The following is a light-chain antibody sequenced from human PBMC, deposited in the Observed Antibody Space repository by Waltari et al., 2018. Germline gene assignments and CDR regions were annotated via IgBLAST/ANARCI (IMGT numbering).Light chain of an antibody. V-gene: IGLV2-11*01. CDR1: SSDIGGYNY. CDR2: EVS. CDR3: SSYAGSNTFI. J-gene: IGLJ1*01. Sequence: QAALTQPRSVSGSPGQSVTISCPGTSSDIGGYNYVSWYQQHPGTAPKLMIYEVSKRPSGVSDRFSGSKSGNTASLTISGLQAEDEADYYCSSYAGSNTFIFGAGTRLTVL.